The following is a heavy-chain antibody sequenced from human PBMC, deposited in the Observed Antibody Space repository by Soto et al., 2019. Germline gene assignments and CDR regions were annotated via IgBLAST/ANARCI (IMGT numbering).Heavy chain of an antibody. D-gene: IGHD6-13*01. V-gene: IGHV1-8*01. Sequence: ASVKVSCKASGYTFTSYDINWVRQATGQGLEWMGWMNPNSGNTGYAQKFQGRVTMTRNTSISTAYMELSSLRSEDTAVYYCAGGPPRRSSSWYDYWGQGTLVTVSS. CDR1: GYTFTSYD. CDR2: MNPNSGNT. J-gene: IGHJ4*02. CDR3: AGGPPRRSSSWYDY.